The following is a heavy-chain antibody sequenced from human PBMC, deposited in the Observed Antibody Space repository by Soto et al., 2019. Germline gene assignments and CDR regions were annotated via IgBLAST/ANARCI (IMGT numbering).Heavy chain of an antibody. V-gene: IGHV1-2*02. CDR1: GYTFTGYY. D-gene: IGHD2-21*01. CDR2: INPNSGGT. CDR3: ARDPHCGGECYPHQFDY. J-gene: IGHJ4*02. Sequence: ASVKVSCKASGYTFTGYYMHWVRQAPGQGLEWMGWINPNSGGTNYAQKFQGRVTMTRDTSISTAYMELSRLRSDDTAVYYCARDPHCGGECYPHQFDYWGQGTLVTVSS.